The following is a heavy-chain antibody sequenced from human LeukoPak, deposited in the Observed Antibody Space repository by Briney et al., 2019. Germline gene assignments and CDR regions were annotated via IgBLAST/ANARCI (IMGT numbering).Heavy chain of an antibody. D-gene: IGHD3-3*01. CDR3: AREPPTFWSGYSDAFDI. CDR1: GGSISSGDYY. J-gene: IGHJ3*02. V-gene: IGHV4-30-4*08. Sequence: PSETLSLTCTVSGGSISSGDYYWSWIRQPPGKGLEWIGYIYYSGSTYYNPSLKSRVTISVDTSKNQFSLKLSSVTAADTAVYYCAREPPTFWSGYSDAFDIWGQGTMVTVSS. CDR2: IYYSGST.